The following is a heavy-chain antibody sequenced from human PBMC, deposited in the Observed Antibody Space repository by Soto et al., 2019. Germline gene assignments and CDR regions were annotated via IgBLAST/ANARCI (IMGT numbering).Heavy chain of an antibody. D-gene: IGHD3-10*01. CDR3: VRERGLSSYYGMDV. V-gene: IGHV3-21*03. CDR2: ISSSSSHI. CDR1: GFTLTSYS. Sequence: PGGSLRLSCAASGFTLTSYSMNWVRQASGKGLEWVSSISSSSSHIYYADSVKGRFTISRDNARNSLYLQMNSLRAEDTAVYYCVRERGLSSYYGMDVWGQGTTGTVSS. J-gene: IGHJ6*02.